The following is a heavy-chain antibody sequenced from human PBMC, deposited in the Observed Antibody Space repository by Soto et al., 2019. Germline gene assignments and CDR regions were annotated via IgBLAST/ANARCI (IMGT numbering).Heavy chain of an antibody. CDR1: GSTFSSYD. CDR3: VRGPSHGAFDI. CDR2: ISPDGNKA. V-gene: IGHV3-30-3*01. J-gene: IGHJ3*02. Sequence: QVQLVESGGDVVQPGRSLRLSCGASGSTFSSYDIHWVRQAPGKGLEWVAHISPDGNKAYYADSVKGRFIISRDNAWNTVYLQVNSLRPEDTAVYHCVRGPSHGAFDIWGQGTLVTVSS.